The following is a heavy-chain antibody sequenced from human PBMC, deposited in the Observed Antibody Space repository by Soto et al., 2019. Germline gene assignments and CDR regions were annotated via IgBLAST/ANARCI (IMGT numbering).Heavy chain of an antibody. Sequence: QVQLVESGGGVVQPGRSLRLSCVASGFPFWPYGMHWVRQAPGKGLEWVAVIWSDGNKESYADSVKGRFAISRDNSKDTLYLEMNRRRVKDTAVYFCARDRNGGWFHMDVWGQGTTVSVSS. CDR2: IWSDGNKE. CDR1: GFPFWPYG. J-gene: IGHJ6*02. D-gene: IGHD6-19*01. CDR3: ARDRNGGWFHMDV. V-gene: IGHV3-33*01.